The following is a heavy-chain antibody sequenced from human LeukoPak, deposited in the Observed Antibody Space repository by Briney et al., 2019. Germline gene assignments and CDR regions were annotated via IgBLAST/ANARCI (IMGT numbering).Heavy chain of an antibody. J-gene: IGHJ4*02. Sequence: ASVKVSCKASGYTFTSYDINWVRQAPGQGLEWMGWINPNSGVTNYAQNFQGRVTMTRDTSISTAYMELSRLRSDDTAVYYCARDPPYDSTGYVDYWGQGTLVTVSS. V-gene: IGHV1-2*02. D-gene: IGHD3-22*01. CDR2: INPNSGVT. CDR1: GYTFTSYD. CDR3: ARDPPYDSTGYVDY.